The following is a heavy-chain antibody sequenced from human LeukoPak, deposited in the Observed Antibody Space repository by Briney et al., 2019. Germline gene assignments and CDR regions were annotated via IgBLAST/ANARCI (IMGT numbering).Heavy chain of an antibody. CDR3: ARDHNYAFDN. Sequence: GGSLRLSCTASGFPFSEYSMNWVRQVPGKGVEWISYIGIDSGNTKYADSVRGRFTISADKAKNSLYLQMNSLRVEDTAVYYCARDHNYAFDNWGQGTLVSVAS. D-gene: IGHD1-1*01. CDR1: GFPFSEYS. J-gene: IGHJ4*02. V-gene: IGHV3-48*01. CDR2: IGIDSGNT.